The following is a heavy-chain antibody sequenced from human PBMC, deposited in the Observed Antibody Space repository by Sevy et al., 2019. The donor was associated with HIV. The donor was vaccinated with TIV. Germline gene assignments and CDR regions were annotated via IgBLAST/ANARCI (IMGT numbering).Heavy chain of an antibody. CDR2: FDPEDGET. D-gene: IGHD3-22*01. V-gene: IGHV1-24*01. CDR3: ATAREYYQDSSGYLDY. CDR1: GYTLTGLS. Sequence: ASVKVSCKVSGYTLTGLSMHWVRQAPGKGLEWMGRFDPEDGETIYGQNFQGRVTLTEDTSRDTAYMELSSLRYEDTAVYYCATAREYYQDSSGYLDYWGQRTLVTVSS. J-gene: IGHJ4*02.